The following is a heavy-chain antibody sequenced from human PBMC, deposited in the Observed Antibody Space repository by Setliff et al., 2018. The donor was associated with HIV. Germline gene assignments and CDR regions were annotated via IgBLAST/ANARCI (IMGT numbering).Heavy chain of an antibody. J-gene: IGHJ5*02. V-gene: IGHV3-48*03. Sequence: TGGSLRLSCATSGFTFSSYEMNWVRQAPGKGLEWVSYISSGGHTVYHADSVKGRFTISRDNAKNSLSLQMDGLRAEDTAIYYCARLNWGPWGPGTLVTASS. CDR1: GFTFSSYE. D-gene: IGHD7-27*01. CDR2: ISSGGHTV. CDR3: ARLNWGP.